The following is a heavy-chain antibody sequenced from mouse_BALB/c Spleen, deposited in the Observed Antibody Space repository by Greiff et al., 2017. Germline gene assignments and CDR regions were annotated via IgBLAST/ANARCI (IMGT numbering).Heavy chain of an antibody. D-gene: IGHD2-2*01. CDR1: GYTFTSYV. CDR3: ARGYGDDCWYFDF. CDR2: INRYSDGT. J-gene: IGHJ1*01. V-gene: IGHV1-14*01. Sequence: VQLQQSGPELVKPGASLKMSCKASGYTFTSYVMHWVQQTPGQGLEWIGNINRYSDGTEYNEKFKGKATLTSDKTSSTVYMEISSLTSEDSAVYCCARGYGDDCWYFDFWGAGTPVTVS.